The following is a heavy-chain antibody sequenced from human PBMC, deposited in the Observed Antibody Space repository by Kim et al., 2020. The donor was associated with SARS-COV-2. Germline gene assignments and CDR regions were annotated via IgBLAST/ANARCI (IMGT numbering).Heavy chain of an antibody. V-gene: IGHV3-53*01. CDR2: IYSGGST. CDR3: ARVPRRGVAGTGGMDV. CDR1: GFTVSSNY. Sequence: GGSLRLSCAASGFTVSSNYMSWVRQAPGKGLEWVSVIYSGGSTYYADSVKGRFTISRDNSKNTLYLQMNSLRAEDTAVYYCARVPRRGVAGTGGMDVWGQGTTVPVSS. D-gene: IGHD6-19*01. J-gene: IGHJ6*02.